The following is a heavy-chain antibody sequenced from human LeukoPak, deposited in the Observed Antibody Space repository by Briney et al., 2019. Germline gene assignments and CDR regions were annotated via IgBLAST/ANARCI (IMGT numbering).Heavy chain of an antibody. CDR3: ARSSGYYYHLDY. J-gene: IGHJ4*02. V-gene: IGHV4-59*01. CDR2: IYYSGST. CDR1: GGSISSYY. D-gene: IGHD3-22*01. Sequence: PSETLSLTCTVSGGSISSYYWSWIRQPPGKGLEWIGYIYYSGSTNYNPSLKSRVTISVDTSKNQFFLKLSSVTAADTAVYYCARSSGYYYHLDYWGQGTLVTVSS.